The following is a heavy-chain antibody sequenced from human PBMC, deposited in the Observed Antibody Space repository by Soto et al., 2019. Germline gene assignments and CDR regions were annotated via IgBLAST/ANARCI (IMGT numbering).Heavy chain of an antibody. V-gene: IGHV1-69*02. CDR2: IIPILGIA. Sequence: QVQLVQSGAEVKKPGSSVKVSCKASGGTFSSYTISWVRQAPGQGLEWMGRIIPILGIANYAQKFQGRVTITADKSTSTAYMELISLRSEDTAVYYCARAPDCSSTSCYLWFDPWGQGTLVTVSS. D-gene: IGHD2-2*01. J-gene: IGHJ5*02. CDR1: GGTFSSYT. CDR3: ARAPDCSSTSCYLWFDP.